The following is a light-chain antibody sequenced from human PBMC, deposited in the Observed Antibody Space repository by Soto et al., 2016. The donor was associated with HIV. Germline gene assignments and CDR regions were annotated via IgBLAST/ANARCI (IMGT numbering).Light chain of an antibody. CDR2: KAS. CDR3: QQYDSYCT. V-gene: IGKV1-5*03. J-gene: IGKJ2*02. CDR1: QSINSW. Sequence: DIQMTQSPSTLSASVGDRVTITCRASQSINSWLAWYQQKAGKAPKLLIYKASSLESGVPSRFSGSGSGTEFTLTISSLQPDDFATYYCQQYDSYCTFGQGTKLEIK.